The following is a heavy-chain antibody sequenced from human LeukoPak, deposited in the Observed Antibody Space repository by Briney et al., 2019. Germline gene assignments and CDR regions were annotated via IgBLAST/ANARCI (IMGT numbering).Heavy chain of an antibody. D-gene: IGHD6-13*01. Sequence: GRSLRLSCTTSGFTFGDYTMSWFRQAPGKGLEWVGLIRTKAFGGTPEYAASVKGRFTISRDDSTSIAYLQMNSLKTEDTAVYYCSRGAAAGITGWFDPWGQGTLVTVSS. J-gene: IGHJ5*02. CDR1: GFTFGDYT. CDR2: IRTKAFGGTP. V-gene: IGHV3-49*03. CDR3: SRGAAAGITGWFDP.